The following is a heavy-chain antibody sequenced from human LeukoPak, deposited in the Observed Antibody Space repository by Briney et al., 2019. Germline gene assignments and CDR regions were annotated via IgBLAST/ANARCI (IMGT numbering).Heavy chain of an antibody. V-gene: IGHV3-21*03. CDR3: ITDYDFWSGYQDY. J-gene: IGHJ4*02. Sequence: GGSLRLSCAASGFTFSKYSMNWFRQAPGKGLEWVSSISASTYYIYYADSVKGRFTVSRDNAKNSLYLQMNSLKTEDTAVYYCITDYDFWSGYQDYWGQGTLVTVSS. D-gene: IGHD3-3*01. CDR2: ISASTYYI. CDR1: GFTFSKYS.